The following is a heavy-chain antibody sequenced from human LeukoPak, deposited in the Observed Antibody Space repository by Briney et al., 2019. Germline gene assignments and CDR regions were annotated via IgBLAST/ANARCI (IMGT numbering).Heavy chain of an antibody. Sequence: SETLSLTCAVSGGSFSSYNWTWIRQPPGKGLEWIGEINHSGSTNYNPSLKSRVTISVDTSKNQFSLKLSSVTAADTPVYEYTSGCLMVYAVRVHNDVFDIWGQGTMVTVSS. D-gene: IGHD2-8*01. CDR3: TSGCLMVYAVRVHNDVFDI. V-gene: IGHV4-34*01. J-gene: IGHJ3*02. CDR1: GGSFSSYN. CDR2: INHSGST.